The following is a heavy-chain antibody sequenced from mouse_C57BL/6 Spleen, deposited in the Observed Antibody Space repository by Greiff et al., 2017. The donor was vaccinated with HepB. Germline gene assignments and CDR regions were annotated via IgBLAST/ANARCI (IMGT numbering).Heavy chain of an antibody. D-gene: IGHD1-1*01. J-gene: IGHJ3*01. CDR1: GYTFTSYW. CDR3: ASRHYGTAWFAY. CDR2: IYPGSGST. Sequence: QVQLKESGAELVKPGASVKMSCKASGYTFTSYWITWVKQRPGQGLEWIGDIYPGSGSTNYNEKFKSKATLTVDTSSSTAYMQLSSLTSEDSAVYYCASRHYGTAWFAYWGQGTLVTVSA. V-gene: IGHV1-55*01.